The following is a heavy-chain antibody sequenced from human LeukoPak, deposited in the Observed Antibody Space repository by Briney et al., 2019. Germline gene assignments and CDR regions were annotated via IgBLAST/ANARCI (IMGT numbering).Heavy chain of an antibody. Sequence: PSETLSLTCTVSGGSISSYYWSWVRQPAGRGLEWIGRIYTTGRADYDPSLQSRVAVSIDTSQKQFSLILKSVTAADTATYFCARHGYTASHFFLDYWSQGTPVTVSS. J-gene: IGHJ4*02. CDR3: ARHGYTASHFFLDY. V-gene: IGHV4-4*07. CDR2: IYTTGRA. CDR1: GGSISSYY. D-gene: IGHD5-18*01.